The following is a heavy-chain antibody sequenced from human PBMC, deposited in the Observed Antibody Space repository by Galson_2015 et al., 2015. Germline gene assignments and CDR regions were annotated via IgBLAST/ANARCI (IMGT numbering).Heavy chain of an antibody. CDR3: ARGGRTYDPNSPPGY. Sequence: SLRLSCAASGFTFSSYGMHWVRQAPGKGLEWVAVIWYDGSNKYYVDSVKGRFTISRDNAKNTLYLQMNSLRGEDTAVYYCARGGRTYDPNSPPGYWGQGTLVTVSS. J-gene: IGHJ4*02. CDR1: GFTFSSYG. D-gene: IGHD5-12*01. V-gene: IGHV3-33*01. CDR2: IWYDGSNK.